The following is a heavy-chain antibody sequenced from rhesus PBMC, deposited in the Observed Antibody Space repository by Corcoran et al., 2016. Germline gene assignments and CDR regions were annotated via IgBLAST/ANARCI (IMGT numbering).Heavy chain of an antibody. V-gene: IGHV4-65*01. Sequence: QVQLQESGPGLVKPSETLSLTCAVSGGSVSSSNWWSWISQPPGKGLEGIGYISGSSGSTYYNPSLKRRVTISTDTSKNQFSLKLSSVTAADTAVYYCARDPRYSSGWYDYWGQGVLVTVSS. CDR1: GGSVSSSNW. CDR2: ISGSSGST. CDR3: ARDPRYSSGWYDY. J-gene: IGHJ4*01. D-gene: IGHD6-31*01.